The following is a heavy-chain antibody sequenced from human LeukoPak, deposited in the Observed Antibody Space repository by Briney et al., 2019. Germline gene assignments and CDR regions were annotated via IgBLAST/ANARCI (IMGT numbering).Heavy chain of an antibody. V-gene: IGHV3-23*01. D-gene: IGHD2-15*01. CDR2: ISSGGSST. J-gene: IGHJ5*02. CDR1: GFTFAARA. CDR3: ARDICSGGSCYPRFDP. Sequence: GGSLRLSCVASGFTFAARALTWVRQAPGKGLEWVSSISSGGSSTYYADSVKGRFTISRDNSKNTLYLQMNSLRAGDTAVYYCARDICSGGSCYPRFDPWGQGTLVTVSP.